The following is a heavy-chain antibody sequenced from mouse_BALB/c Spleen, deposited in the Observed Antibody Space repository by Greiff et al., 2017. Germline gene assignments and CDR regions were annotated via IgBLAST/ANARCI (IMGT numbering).Heavy chain of an antibody. D-gene: IGHD1-1*01. CDR2: INPSTGYT. V-gene: IGHV1-7*01. CDR1: GYTFTSYW. J-gene: IGHJ2*01. CDR3: ARTTVVATTRFDY. Sequence: VQLQQSGAELAKPGASVKMSCKASGYTFTSYWMHWVKQRPGQGLEWIGYINPSTGYTEYNQKFKDKATLTADKSSSTAYMQLSSLTSEDSAVYYCARTTVVATTRFDYWGQGTTLTVSS.